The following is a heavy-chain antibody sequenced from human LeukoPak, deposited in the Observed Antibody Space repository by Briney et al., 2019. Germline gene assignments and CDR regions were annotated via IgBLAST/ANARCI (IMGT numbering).Heavy chain of an antibody. V-gene: IGHV1-69*01. J-gene: IGHJ4*02. CDR3: ARGGRDIVATSFDY. CDR2: IIPIFGTA. Sequence: SVKVSCKASGGSFSSYAISWVRQAPGQGLEWMGGIIPIFGTANYAQKFQGRVTITSDESTSTAYMELSSLRSEDTAVYYCARGGRDIVATSFDYWGQGTLVTVSS. CDR1: GGSFSSYA. D-gene: IGHD5-12*01.